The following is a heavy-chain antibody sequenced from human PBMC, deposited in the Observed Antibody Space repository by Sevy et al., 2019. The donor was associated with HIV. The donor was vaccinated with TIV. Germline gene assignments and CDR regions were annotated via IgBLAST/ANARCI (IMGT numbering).Heavy chain of an antibody. D-gene: IGHD3-22*01. CDR3: ATSRSGYFDSSGYYIY. Sequence: GESLKISCQGSGYSFTSHWIGWVRHMPGKGLEWMGIIYPEDSETRYSPSFQGQVTFSAEKSISTAYLQWSGLKASDTAMYYCATSRSGYFDSSGYYIYWGQGTLVTVSS. CDR1: GYSFTSHW. J-gene: IGHJ4*02. V-gene: IGHV5-51*01. CDR2: IYPEDSET.